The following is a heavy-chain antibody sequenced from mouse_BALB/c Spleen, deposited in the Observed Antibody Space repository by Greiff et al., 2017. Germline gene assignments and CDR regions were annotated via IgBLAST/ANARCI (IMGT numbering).Heavy chain of an antibody. Sequence: QVQLQQSGAELAKPGASVKMSCKASGYTFTSYWMHWVKQRPGQGLEWIGYINPSTGYTEYNQKFKDKATLTADKSSSTAYMQLSSLTSEDSAVYYCARERNYGSSYVRSAMDYWGQGTSVTVSS. CDR3: ARERNYGSSYVRSAMDY. V-gene: IGHV1-7*01. CDR1: GYTFTSYW. J-gene: IGHJ4*01. D-gene: IGHD1-1*01. CDR2: INPSTGYT.